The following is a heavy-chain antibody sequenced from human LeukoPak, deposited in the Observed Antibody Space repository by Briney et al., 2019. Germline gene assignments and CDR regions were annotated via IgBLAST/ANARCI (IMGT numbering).Heavy chain of an antibody. V-gene: IGHV3-23*01. D-gene: IGHD3-3*01. CDR2: IVSDGGAT. Sequence: GGSLRLSCAASGFTFSNYAMTWVRQAPGKGLDWVSTIVSDGGATYYADSVKGRFTIARDNSNNMLYLDMNSLRGEDTAVYYCAKVAPIFGVVIPPTDSWGQGTLVTVSS. CDR3: AKVAPIFGVVIPPTDS. J-gene: IGHJ4*02. CDR1: GFTFSNYA.